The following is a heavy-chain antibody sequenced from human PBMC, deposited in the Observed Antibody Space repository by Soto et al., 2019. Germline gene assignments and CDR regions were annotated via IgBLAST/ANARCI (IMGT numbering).Heavy chain of an antibody. CDR1: GGSFSGYY. CDR3: ARILGYCSSTSCSRPRVDY. CDR2: TNHSGST. V-gene: IGHV4-34*01. Sequence: QVQLQQWGAGLLKPSETLSLTCAVYGGSFSGYYWSWIRQPPGKGLEWIGETNHSGSTNYNPSLKSRVTISVDTSKNQFSLKLSSVTAADTAVYYCARILGYCSSTSCSRPRVDYWGQGTLVTVSS. D-gene: IGHD2-2*01. J-gene: IGHJ4*02.